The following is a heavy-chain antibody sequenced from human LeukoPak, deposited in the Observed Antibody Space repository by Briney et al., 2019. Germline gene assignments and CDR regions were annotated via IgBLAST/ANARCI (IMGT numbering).Heavy chain of an antibody. CDR1: GFTFSRHS. J-gene: IGHJ6*03. D-gene: IGHD1-26*01. Sequence: PGGSLRLSCVGSGFTFSRHSMHWVRQAPGKGLEWISSMSSGNSYIYYAGSVKGRFSISRDNAKNSVYLQMNSLRVEDTAVYYCARDSGGSPGELFFYYMDVWGKGTTVTVSS. V-gene: IGHV3-21*01. CDR2: MSSGNSYI. CDR3: ARDSGGSPGELFFYYMDV.